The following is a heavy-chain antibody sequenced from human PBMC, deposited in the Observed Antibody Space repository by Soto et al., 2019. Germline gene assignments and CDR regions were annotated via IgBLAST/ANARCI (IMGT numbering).Heavy chain of an antibody. D-gene: IGHD3-10*01. V-gene: IGHV4-31*03. CDR2: IYYSGST. Sequence: PSETLSLTCTVSGGSISRGGYYWSWIRQHRGKGLEWIGYIYYSGSTYYNPSLKSRVTISVDTSKNQFSLKLSSVTAADTAVYYCARDRITMVRGVISYYYGMDVWGQGTTVTVSS. CDR3: ARDRITMVRGVISYYYGMDV. CDR1: GGSISRGGYY. J-gene: IGHJ6*02.